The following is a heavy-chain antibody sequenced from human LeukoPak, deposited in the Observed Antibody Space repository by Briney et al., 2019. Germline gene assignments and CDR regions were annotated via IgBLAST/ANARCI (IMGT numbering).Heavy chain of an antibody. Sequence: PGGSLRLSCAASGFTFSDYCMSWIRQAPGKGLEWVSYISSSGSTIYYADSVKGRFTISRDNAKNSLYLQMNSLRAEDTAVYYCARDYYYDSSGYYGYWGQGTLVTVSS. CDR3: ARDYYYDSSGYYGY. CDR2: ISSSGSTI. D-gene: IGHD3-22*01. V-gene: IGHV3-11*01. CDR1: GFTFSDYC. J-gene: IGHJ4*02.